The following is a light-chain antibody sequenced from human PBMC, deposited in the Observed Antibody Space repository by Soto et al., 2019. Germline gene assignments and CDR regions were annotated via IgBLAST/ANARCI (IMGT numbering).Light chain of an antibody. CDR3: RSYTTINPQVV. CDR2: DVS. Sequence: QSALTQPASVSGSPGQSITISCTGTSSDVGSYNYVSWYQQYPGKAPKLMIYDVSNRPSGVSYRFSGSKSGKTASLNSSGLQAEDEGDYYCRSYTTINPQVVFGGGTKVTVL. V-gene: IGLV2-14*01. CDR1: SSDVGSYNY. J-gene: IGLJ3*02.